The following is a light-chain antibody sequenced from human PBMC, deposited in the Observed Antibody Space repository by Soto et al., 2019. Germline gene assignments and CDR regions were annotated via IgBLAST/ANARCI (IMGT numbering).Light chain of an antibody. J-gene: IGLJ3*02. V-gene: IGLV1-47*01. CDR2: RNN. Sequence: QSVLTQPPSASGTPGQRVTISCSGSSSNIGSTYVYWFQQLPGTAPKLLIYRNNQRPSGVPDRFSGSKSGTSASLAISGLRSEDEAGYYCAAWDDSLSGWVFGGGTKRTVL. CDR3: AAWDDSLSGWV. CDR1: SSNIGSTY.